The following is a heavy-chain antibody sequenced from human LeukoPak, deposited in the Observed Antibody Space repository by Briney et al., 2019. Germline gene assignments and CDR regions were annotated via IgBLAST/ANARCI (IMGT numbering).Heavy chain of an antibody. CDR1: GYTCTSYY. CDR3: VREGGVYSRSSVDY. Sequence: ASLKVSCKASGYTCTSYYRHWVRQAPGQGLEWMGIINPSGGSTSYAQKFQGRVTMTRDTSTSTVYMELSSLRSEESVVYYRVREGGVYSRSSVDYWGQATLVTVSS. CDR2: INPSGGST. J-gene: IGHJ4*02. D-gene: IGHD6-6*01. V-gene: IGHV1-46*01.